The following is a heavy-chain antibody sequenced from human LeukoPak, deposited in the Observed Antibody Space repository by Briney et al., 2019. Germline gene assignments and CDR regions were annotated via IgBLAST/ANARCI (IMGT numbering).Heavy chain of an antibody. V-gene: IGHV3-48*03. D-gene: IGHD1-1*01. Sequence: PGGSLRLSCAASRFTFSSYEMNWVRQAPGKGPEWVSYISSSGSTMYYADSVKGRFTISRDNAKNSLYLQMNSLRAEDTAVYYCARAGGYRDYFDYWGQGTLVTVSS. CDR3: ARAGGYRDYFDY. J-gene: IGHJ4*02. CDR1: RFTFSSYE. CDR2: ISSSGSTM.